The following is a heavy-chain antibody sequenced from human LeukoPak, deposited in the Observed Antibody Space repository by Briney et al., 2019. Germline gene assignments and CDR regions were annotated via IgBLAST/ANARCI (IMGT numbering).Heavy chain of an antibody. CDR3: ARRGHGSGSYYFDY. J-gene: IGHJ4*02. CDR2: IAASIPNT. CDR1: GFTFSSYA. D-gene: IGHD3-10*01. V-gene: IGHV3-23*01. Sequence: GGSLRLSCAASGFTFSSYAMSWVRQAPGKGLEWVSAIAASIPNTYYTDSVRGRFTISRDNSKNTLSQQMRSLRAEDTAVYFCARRGHGSGSYYFDYWGQGTLVTVSS.